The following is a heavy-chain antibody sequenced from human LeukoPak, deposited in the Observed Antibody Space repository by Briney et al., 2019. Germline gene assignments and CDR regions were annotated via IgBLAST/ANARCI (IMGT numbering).Heavy chain of an antibody. CDR2: IYHSGST. Sequence: PSETLSLTCTVSGGSISSYYWSWIRQPPGKGLEWIGSIYHSGSTYYNPSLKSRVTISVDTSKNQFSLKLSSVTAADTAVYYCARDPSATYYYDSSGLSFDIWGQGTMVTVSS. CDR1: GGSISSYY. CDR3: ARDPSATYYYDSSGLSFDI. V-gene: IGHV4-38-2*02. D-gene: IGHD3-22*01. J-gene: IGHJ3*02.